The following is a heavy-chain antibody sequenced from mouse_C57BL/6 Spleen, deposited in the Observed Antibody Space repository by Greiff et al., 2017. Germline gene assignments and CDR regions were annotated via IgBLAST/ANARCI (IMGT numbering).Heavy chain of an antibody. CDR3: AIYITTVVATDY. D-gene: IGHD1-1*01. Sequence: QVQLQQPGAELVKPGASVKVSCKASGYTFTSYWMHWVKQRPGQGLEWIGRIHPSDSDTNYNQKFKGKATLTVDKSSSTAYMQLSSLTSEDSAVSYCAIYITTVVATDYWGQGTTLTVSS. V-gene: IGHV1-74*01. CDR1: GYTFTSYW. CDR2: IHPSDSDT. J-gene: IGHJ2*01.